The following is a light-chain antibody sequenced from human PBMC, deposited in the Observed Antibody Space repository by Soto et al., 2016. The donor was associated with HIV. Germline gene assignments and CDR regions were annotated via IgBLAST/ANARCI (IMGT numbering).Light chain of an antibody. CDR2: DDD. CDR1: DIGSKS. V-gene: IGLV3-21*03. CDR3: QVWDSSDDHVV. Sequence: SYELPQPPSVSVAPGKTARITCGGNDIGSKSVHWYQQKPGQAPVLVVYDDDDRPSGIPERFSGSSSGNTATLTISRVEAGDEADYYCQVWDSSDDHVVFGGGTKLTVL. J-gene: IGLJ2*01.